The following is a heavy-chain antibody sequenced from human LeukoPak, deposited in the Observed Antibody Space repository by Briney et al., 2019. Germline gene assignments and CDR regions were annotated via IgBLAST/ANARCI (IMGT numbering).Heavy chain of an antibody. Sequence: DPGGSLRLSCVTSGFIFSTYTMHWVRLAPGKGLEWVSSVSSSSRFIYYAESMKGRFTISRDDAKSSVFLQMDSLRAEDTAVYYCARDTMVRGVLSCIYWGQGTLVTVSS. J-gene: IGHJ4*02. V-gene: IGHV3-21*01. CDR1: GFIFSTYT. CDR2: VSSSSRFI. D-gene: IGHD3-10*01. CDR3: ARDTMVRGVLSCIY.